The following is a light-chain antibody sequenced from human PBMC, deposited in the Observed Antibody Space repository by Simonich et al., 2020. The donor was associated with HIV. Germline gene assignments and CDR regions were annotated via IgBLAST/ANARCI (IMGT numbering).Light chain of an antibody. V-gene: IGKV4-1*01. CDR3: QQYYTTPPT. Sequence: DIVMTQSPDSLAVSLGERATINCKSSRNILYNSNNKNYLAWYQQKPEHPPNLLIYWASPRESGVPDRFSASGSGTDFTLTISSLQAEDVAVYYCQQYYTTPPTFGQGTKVEIK. J-gene: IGKJ1*01. CDR1: RNILYNSNNKNY. CDR2: WAS.